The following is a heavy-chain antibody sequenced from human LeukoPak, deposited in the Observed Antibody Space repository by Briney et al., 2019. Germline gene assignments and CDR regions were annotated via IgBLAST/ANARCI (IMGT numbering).Heavy chain of an antibody. CDR2: ISYDGSNK. CDR1: GFTFSSYA. J-gene: IGHJ4*02. D-gene: IGHD6-13*01. Sequence: GGSLRLSCAASGFTFSSYAMHWVRQAPGKGLEWVAVISYDGSNKYYADSVKGRFTISRDNSKNTLYLQMNSLRAEDTALYYCRGGAGTGTDYWGQGTLVTVSS. CDR3: RGGAGTGTDY. V-gene: IGHV3-30*04.